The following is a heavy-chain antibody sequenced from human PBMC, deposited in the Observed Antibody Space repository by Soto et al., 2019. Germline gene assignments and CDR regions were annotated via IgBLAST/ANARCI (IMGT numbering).Heavy chain of an antibody. V-gene: IGHV4-59*01. D-gene: IGHD2-15*01. CDR3: ARLYCSGGSCVRRGYFDY. J-gene: IGHJ4*02. CDR1: GDSMSGYH. Sequence: SEILYLTCTVSGDSMSGYHCTWIRQPPGKGLEWIAYIYYSGNINHNPSLKSRVIMLLDTSRNQFSLKLTSVSAADTSVYFCARLYCSGGSCVRRGYFDYWGQGALVTVSS. CDR2: IYYSGNI.